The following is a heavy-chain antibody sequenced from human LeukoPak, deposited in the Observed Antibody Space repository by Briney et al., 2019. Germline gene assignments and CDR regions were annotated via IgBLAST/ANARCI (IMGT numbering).Heavy chain of an antibody. Sequence: SETLSLTCTVSGGSISSSSYYWGWIRQPPGKGLEYIGSIYYSGSTYDNPSLKSRVTMSVDTSKNQFSLKLSSVTAADTAVYYCARVRAGYTSGWYDYYFDYWGQGTLVTVSS. D-gene: IGHD6-19*01. V-gene: IGHV4-39*07. J-gene: IGHJ4*02. CDR1: GGSISSSSYY. CDR2: IYYSGST. CDR3: ARVRAGYTSGWYDYYFDY.